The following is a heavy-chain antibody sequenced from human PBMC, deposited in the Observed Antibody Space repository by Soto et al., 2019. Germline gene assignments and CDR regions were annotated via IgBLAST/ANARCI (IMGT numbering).Heavy chain of an antibody. J-gene: IGHJ6*02. D-gene: IGHD6-6*01. CDR2: IYPGDSDT. Sequence: GESLKISCKGSGYSFTSYWIGWVRQMPGKGLEWMGIIYPGDSDTRYSPSFQGQVTISADKSISTAYLQWSSLKASDTAMLYCAREEYSSPYYYYGMDVWGQGTTVTVSS. CDR3: AREEYSSPYYYYGMDV. CDR1: GYSFTSYW. V-gene: IGHV5-51*01.